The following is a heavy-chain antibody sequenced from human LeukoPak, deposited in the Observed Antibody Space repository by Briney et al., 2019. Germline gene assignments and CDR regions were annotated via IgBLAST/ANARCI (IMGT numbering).Heavy chain of an antibody. J-gene: IGHJ4*02. D-gene: IGHD3-10*01. CDR1: GGSISGGSYY. V-gene: IGHV4-61*02. Sequence: SETLSLTCTVSGGSISGGSYYWSWIRQPAGKGLEWIGRIYTSGSTNYNPSLKSRVTISVDTSKNQFSLKLSSVTAADTAVYYCARSLRFPPTGWGQGTLVTVSS. CDR2: IYTSGST. CDR3: ARSLRFPPTG.